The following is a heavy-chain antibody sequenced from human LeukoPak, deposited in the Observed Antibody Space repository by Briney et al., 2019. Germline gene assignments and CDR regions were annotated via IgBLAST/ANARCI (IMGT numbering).Heavy chain of an antibody. Sequence: GGSLRLSCAASGFTFSSYWMSWVRQAPGKGLEWVANIKQDGSEKYYVDSVKGRFTISRDNAKNSLYLQVNSLRAEDTAVYYCAREYYYDSSGYFGGSEAFDIWGQGTMVTVSS. V-gene: IGHV3-7*03. J-gene: IGHJ3*02. D-gene: IGHD3-22*01. CDR3: AREYYYDSSGYFGGSEAFDI. CDR2: IKQDGSEK. CDR1: GFTFSSYW.